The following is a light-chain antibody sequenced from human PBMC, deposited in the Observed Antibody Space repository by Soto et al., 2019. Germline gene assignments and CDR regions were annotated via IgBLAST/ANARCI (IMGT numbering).Light chain of an antibody. CDR2: EDN. CDR1: SGSIASHY. J-gene: IGLJ1*01. V-gene: IGLV6-57*04. CDR3: QSYESGNHYV. Sequence: NFMLTQPPSVSESPGKTVTISCARSSGSIASHYVQWFQQRPGSAPTTVIYEDNQRPSVVPDRFSASIDSSSNSASLTISGLKTQDEADYYCQSYESGNHYVFGTGTKLTVL.